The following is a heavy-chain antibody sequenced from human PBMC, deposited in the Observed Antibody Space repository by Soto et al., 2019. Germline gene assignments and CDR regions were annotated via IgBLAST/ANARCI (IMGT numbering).Heavy chain of an antibody. Sequence: SETLSLTCAVSGYSISSGYYWGWLRKPPGKGLEWIGSIYRGGSTYYNPSLNSRVTLSIDMTNNYVSLILNAVTAADTAVYSCARVGPWVPYYYDSSPYTFENWFDPWGQGTLVTVSS. CDR1: GYSISSGYY. CDR2: IYRGGST. D-gene: IGHD3-22*01. V-gene: IGHV4-38-2*01. J-gene: IGHJ5*02. CDR3: ARVGPWVPYYYDSSPYTFENWFDP.